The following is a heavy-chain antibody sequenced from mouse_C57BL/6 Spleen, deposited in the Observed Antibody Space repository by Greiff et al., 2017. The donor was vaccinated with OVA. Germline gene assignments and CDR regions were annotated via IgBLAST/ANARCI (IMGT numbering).Heavy chain of an antibody. Sequence: GKQKKAGAERGKPGAAGKRGGKSGGYTFTGYWITWVKLRPGQGLEWIGDIYPGSGSTNYNEKFKSKATLTVDTSSSTAYMELRSLTSEDSSVYFCARSFSLAGDYWGQGTSVTVSS. V-gene: IGHV1-55*01. CDR3: ARSFSLAGDY. J-gene: IGHJ4*01. D-gene: IGHD6-2*01. CDR2: IYPGSGST. CDR1: GYTFTGYW.